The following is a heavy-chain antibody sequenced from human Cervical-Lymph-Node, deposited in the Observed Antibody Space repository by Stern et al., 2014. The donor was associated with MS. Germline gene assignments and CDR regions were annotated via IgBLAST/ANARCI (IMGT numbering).Heavy chain of an antibody. CDR3: ARLGIAVANST. CDR2: TIPIFGTA. J-gene: IGHJ5*02. Sequence: MQLVESGAEVKKPGSSVKVSCKASGGTFSSYTISWVRQAPGQGLEWMGGTIPIFGTANYAQKFQGRVTITADESTSTAYMELSSLRSEDTAVYYCARLGIAVANSTWGQGTLVTVSS. V-gene: IGHV1-69*01. CDR1: GGTFSSYT. D-gene: IGHD6-19*01.